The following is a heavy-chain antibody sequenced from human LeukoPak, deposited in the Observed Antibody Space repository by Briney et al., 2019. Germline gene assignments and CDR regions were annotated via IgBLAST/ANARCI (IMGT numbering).Heavy chain of an antibody. V-gene: IGHV3-74*01. CDR2: INTDGSST. Sequence: GGSLRLSCAASRFTLSSYWMHWVRQAPGKGLVWVSRINTDGSSTNYADSVKGRFTISRDNAMNTLYLQMNNLSAEDTAVYYCASRTGVYWGQGTLVSVSS. CDR3: ASRTGVY. CDR1: RFTLSSYW. J-gene: IGHJ4*02. D-gene: IGHD1-14*01.